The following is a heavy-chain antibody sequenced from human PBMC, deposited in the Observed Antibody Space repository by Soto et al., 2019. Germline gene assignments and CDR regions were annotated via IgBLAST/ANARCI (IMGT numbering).Heavy chain of an antibody. CDR2: INTHNGHT. V-gene: IGHV1-18*04. CDR1: GFTFADFS. CDR3: ARTDIWAY. J-gene: IGHJ4*02. Sequence: ASVKVSCKTTGFTFADFSMHWVRQAPGQRLQWMGWINTHNGHTQYSPRVADRVTMTTDPSTSTAHMELKGLRSDDTAIYYCARTDIWAYWGQGTLVTVSS. D-gene: IGHD2-15*01.